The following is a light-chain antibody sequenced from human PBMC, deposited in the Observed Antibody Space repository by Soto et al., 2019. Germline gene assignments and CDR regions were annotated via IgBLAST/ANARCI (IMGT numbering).Light chain of an antibody. CDR3: QLHTTYPRP. V-gene: IGKV1-17*03. J-gene: IGKJ1*01. CDR1: QDIGYH. CDR2: SAS. Sequence: DIQMTQSPSAMSAAVGDRVTITCRASQDIGYHLGWFQQKPVKAPKRLIYSASSLDSGVPSRFSATGSGTEFTFTISSLHPEDFATYYCQLHTTYPRPFGQGTKVEVK.